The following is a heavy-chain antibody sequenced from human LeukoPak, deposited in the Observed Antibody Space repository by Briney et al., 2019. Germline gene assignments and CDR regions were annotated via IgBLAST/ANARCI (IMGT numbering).Heavy chain of an antibody. CDR3: VRGDTTMALYDYYYMDV. D-gene: IGHD5-18*01. CDR1: GFTFSSYS. V-gene: IGHV3-48*01. CDR2: ITSSSSII. Sequence: PGGSLRLSCAASGFTFSSYSMNWVRQAPGKGLEWVSYITSSSSIIYYADSVKGRFTISRDNAKNSLYLQMNSLRVEDTGVYYCVRGDTTMALYDYYYMDVWGKGTTVTVSS. J-gene: IGHJ6*03.